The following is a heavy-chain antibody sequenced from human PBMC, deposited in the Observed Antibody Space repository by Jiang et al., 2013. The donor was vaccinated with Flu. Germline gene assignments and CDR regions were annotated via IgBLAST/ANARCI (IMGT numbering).Heavy chain of an antibody. CDR2: IIPILGIA. J-gene: IGHJ6*02. Sequence: SYAISWVRQAPGQGLEWMGRIIPILGIANYAQKFQGRVTITADKSTSTAYMELSSLRSEDTAVYYCARDRTYCSGGSCSYYYGMDVWGQGTTVTVSS. V-gene: IGHV1-69*04. CDR3: ARDRTYCSGGSCSYYYGMDV. CDR1: SYA. D-gene: IGHD2-15*01.